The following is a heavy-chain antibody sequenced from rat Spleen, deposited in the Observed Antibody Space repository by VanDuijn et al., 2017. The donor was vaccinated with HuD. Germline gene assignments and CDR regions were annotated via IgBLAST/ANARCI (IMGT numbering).Heavy chain of an antibody. CDR1: GFTFSSFP. J-gene: IGHJ4*01. CDR3: TRDRYNSGYGGYVMDA. D-gene: IGHD4-3*01. Sequence: EVQLVESGGGLVQPGRSMKLSCAASGFTFSSFPMAWVRQAPTKGLEWVATISTSGGSTYYRDSVKGRFTISRDNAKSTLYLQMNSLRSEDTATYYCTRDRYNSGYGGYVMDAWGQGASVTVSS. CDR2: ISTSGGST. V-gene: IGHV5-46*01.